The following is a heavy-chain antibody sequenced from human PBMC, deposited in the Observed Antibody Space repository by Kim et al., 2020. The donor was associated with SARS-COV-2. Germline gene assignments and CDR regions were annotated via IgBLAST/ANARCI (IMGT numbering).Heavy chain of an antibody. J-gene: IGHJ4*02. CDR1: GGSFSGYY. Sequence: SETLSLTCAVYGGSFSGYYWSWIRQPPGKGLEWIGEINHSGSTNYNPSLKSRVTISVDTSKNQFSLKLSSVTAADTAVYYCASNVGTTVIFPTHFDYWGQGTLVTVSS. CDR3: ASNVGTTVIFPTHFDY. CDR2: INHSGST. D-gene: IGHD1-7*01. V-gene: IGHV4-34*01.